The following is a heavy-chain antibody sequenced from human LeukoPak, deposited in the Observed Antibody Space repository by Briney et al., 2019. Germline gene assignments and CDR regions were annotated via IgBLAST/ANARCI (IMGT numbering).Heavy chain of an antibody. V-gene: IGHV3-23*01. Sequence: PGGSLRLSCAASGFTFSSYAINWVRQAPGRGLEWVSVIRGSGETTYYADSVKGRFTISRDNSKNTLYLQMNSLRAEDTAVYYCAKGRYYDSGNAFDIWGQGTVATVSS. D-gene: IGHD3-9*01. J-gene: IGHJ3*02. CDR1: GFTFSSYA. CDR2: IRGSGETT. CDR3: AKGRYYDSGNAFDI.